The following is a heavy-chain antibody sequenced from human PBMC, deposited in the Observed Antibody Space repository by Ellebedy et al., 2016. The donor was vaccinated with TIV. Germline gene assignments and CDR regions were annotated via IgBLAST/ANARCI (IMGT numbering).Heavy chain of an antibody. CDR1: GYSFTSYW. CDR2: IYPGDSDT. Sequence: GESLKISXKGSGYSFTSYWIGWVRQMPGKGLEWMGIIYPGDSDTRYSPSFQGQVTISADKSISTAYLQWSSLKASDTAMYYCARPQGHSSGWSAYAFDIWGQGTMVTASS. V-gene: IGHV5-51*01. J-gene: IGHJ3*02. CDR3: ARPQGHSSGWSAYAFDI. D-gene: IGHD6-19*01.